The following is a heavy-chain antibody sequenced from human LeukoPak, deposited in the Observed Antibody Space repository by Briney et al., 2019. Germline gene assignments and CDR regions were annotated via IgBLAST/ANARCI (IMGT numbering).Heavy chain of an antibody. D-gene: IGHD7-27*01. CDR3: ARGPPMGITFPSDV. J-gene: IGHJ3*01. CDR2: IKPNSGDT. V-gene: IGHV1-2*02. Sequence: ASVKVSCKSSGYTFTDYYIHWARQAPGQGLEWMGWIKPNSGDTSSAQKFHDRVTLTRVASINTAYMELNRLTSDDTAVYYCARGPPMGITFPSDVWGQGTMVIVSS. CDR1: GYTFTDYY.